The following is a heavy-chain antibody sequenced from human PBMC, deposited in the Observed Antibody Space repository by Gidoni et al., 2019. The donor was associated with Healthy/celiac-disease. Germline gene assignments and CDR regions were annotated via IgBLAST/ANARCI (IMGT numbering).Heavy chain of an antibody. CDR3: ARGNSSSWYLYYYYGMDV. J-gene: IGHJ6*02. D-gene: IGHD6-13*01. Sequence: QVQLVQSGAEVKKPGSSVKVSCNASGGTFSSYAISWVRQAPGQVLEWMGGIIPIFGTANYAQKFQGRVTITADESTSTAYMELSSLRSEDTAVYYCARGNSSSWYLYYYYGMDVWGQGTTVTVSS. CDR2: IIPIFGTA. CDR1: GGTFSSYA. V-gene: IGHV1-69*01.